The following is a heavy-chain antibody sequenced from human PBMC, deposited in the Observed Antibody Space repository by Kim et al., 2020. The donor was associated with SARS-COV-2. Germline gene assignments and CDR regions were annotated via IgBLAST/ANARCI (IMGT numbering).Heavy chain of an antibody. Sequence: GGSLRLSCEASGFIFSNYAMSWVRQAPGKGLEWVSVIRHSGGRTDYPDSVKGRFTISRDNSKNTLYLQMNSLRAEDTAVYYCAKVWGGSYYPYNYCGLDVWGGGTRVTVSS. V-gene: IGHV3-23*01. CDR1: GFIFSNYA. CDR2: IRHSGGRT. J-gene: IGHJ6*04. CDR3: AKVWGGSYYPYNYCGLDV. D-gene: IGHD1-26*01.